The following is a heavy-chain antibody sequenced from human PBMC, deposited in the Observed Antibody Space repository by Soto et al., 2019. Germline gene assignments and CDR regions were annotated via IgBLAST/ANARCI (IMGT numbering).Heavy chain of an antibody. CDR2: IYYSGST. V-gene: IGHV4-59*01. CDR1: GGSISSYY. CDR3: AREMVVAAGVWFDP. J-gene: IGHJ5*02. Sequence: TLSLTCTVSGGSISSYYWSWIRQPPGKGLEWIGYIYYSGSTNYNPSLKSRVTISVDTSKNQFSLKLSSVTAADTAVYYCAREMVVAAGVWFDPWGQGTLVTVSS. D-gene: IGHD2-15*01.